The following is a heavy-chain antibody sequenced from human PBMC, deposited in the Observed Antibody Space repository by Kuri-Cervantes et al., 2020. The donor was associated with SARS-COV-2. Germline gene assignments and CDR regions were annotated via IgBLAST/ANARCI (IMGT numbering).Heavy chain of an antibody. J-gene: IGHJ3*02. D-gene: IGHD4-17*01. CDR1: GFTFSDHY. CDR2: IKSKTDGGTT. Sequence: GESLKISCAASGFTFSDHYMDWVRQAPGKGLEWVGRIKSKTDGGTTDYAAPVKGRFTISRDDSKNTLYLQMNSLKTEDTAVYYCTTPRERFYGDYGSDAFDIWGQGTMVTVSS. CDR3: TTPRERFYGDYGSDAFDI. V-gene: IGHV3-15*07.